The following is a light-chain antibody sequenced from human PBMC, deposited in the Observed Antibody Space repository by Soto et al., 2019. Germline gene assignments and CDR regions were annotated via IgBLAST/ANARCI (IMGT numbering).Light chain of an antibody. CDR1: SRDVGGYNY. J-gene: IGLJ3*02. CDR3: SSYTSRGIPWV. V-gene: IGLV2-14*01. CDR2: EVN. Sequence: QSVLTQPASVSGAPGQSITISCTGTSRDVGGYNYVSWYRQLPGKAPKHMIYEVNNRPSGVSIRFSGSKSGNTASLTISGLQPEDEADYYCSSYTSRGIPWVFGGGTKLTVL.